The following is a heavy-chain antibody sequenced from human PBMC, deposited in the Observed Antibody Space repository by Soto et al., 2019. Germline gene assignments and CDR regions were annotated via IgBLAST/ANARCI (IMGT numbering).Heavy chain of an antibody. V-gene: IGHV3-21*01. CDR2: ISSSSSYI. CDR1: GFTFSSYS. Sequence: GGSLRLSCAASGFTFSSYSMNWVRQAPGKGLEWVSSISSSSSYIYYADSVKGRFTISRDNAKNSLYLQMNSLRAEDTAVYYCARDPADIAVAGWGQGTLVTVSS. D-gene: IGHD6-19*01. J-gene: IGHJ4*02. CDR3: ARDPADIAVAG.